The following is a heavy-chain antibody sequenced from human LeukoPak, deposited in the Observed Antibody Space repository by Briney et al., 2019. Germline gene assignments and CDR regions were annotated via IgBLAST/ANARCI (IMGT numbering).Heavy chain of an antibody. V-gene: IGHV3-74*01. CDR1: GFTFSSYW. Sequence: PGGSLRLSCAASGFTFSSYWMHWVRQAPGKGLVWVSRINSDGSSTSYADSVKGRLTISRDNSKNTLYLQMNSLRAEDTAVYYCARDFTMTTVRPSQFDYWGQGTLVTVS. D-gene: IGHD3-10*01. J-gene: IGHJ4*02. CDR3: ARDFTMTTVRPSQFDY. CDR2: INSDGSST.